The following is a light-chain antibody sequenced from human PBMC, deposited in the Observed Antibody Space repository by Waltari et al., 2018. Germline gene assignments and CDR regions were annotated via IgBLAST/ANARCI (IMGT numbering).Light chain of an antibody. CDR1: SSNIGAGYD. CDR2: GNS. J-gene: IGLJ2*01. V-gene: IGLV1-40*01. Sequence: QSMLTQPPSVSGAPGQRVTISCTGSSSNIGAGYDVHWYQQLPGTAPKLLIYGNSNRPSGVPDRCSGSKSGTSASLAITGLQAEDEADYYCQSYDSSLSGVFGGGTKLTVL. CDR3: QSYDSSLSGV.